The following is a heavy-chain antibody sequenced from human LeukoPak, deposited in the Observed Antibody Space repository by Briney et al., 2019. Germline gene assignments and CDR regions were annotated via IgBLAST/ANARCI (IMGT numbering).Heavy chain of an antibody. J-gene: IGHJ4*02. V-gene: IGHV3-30-3*01. CDR1: GFTFSSYA. D-gene: IGHD3-22*01. CDR3: ARDRPHYYDSEYYFDH. CDR2: ISYDGSNK. Sequence: PGGSLRLSCAASGFTFSSYAMHWVRQAPGKGLEWVAVISYDGSNKYYADSVKGRFTISRDNSKNTLYVQMNSLRAEDTAVYYCARDRPHYYDSEYYFDHWGQGTLVTVSS.